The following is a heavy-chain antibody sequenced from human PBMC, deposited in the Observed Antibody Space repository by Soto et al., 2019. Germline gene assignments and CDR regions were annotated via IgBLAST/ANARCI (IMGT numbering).Heavy chain of an antibody. J-gene: IGHJ5*02. CDR3: ARTIVVVVAATVGWFDP. Sequence: SETLSLTCAVYGGSFSGYYWSWIRQPPGKGLEWIGEINHSGSTNYNPSLKSRVTISVDTSKNQFSLKLSPVTAADTAVYYCARTIVVVVAATVGWFDPWGQGTLVTVSS. CDR1: GGSFSGYY. CDR2: INHSGST. D-gene: IGHD2-15*01. V-gene: IGHV4-34*01.